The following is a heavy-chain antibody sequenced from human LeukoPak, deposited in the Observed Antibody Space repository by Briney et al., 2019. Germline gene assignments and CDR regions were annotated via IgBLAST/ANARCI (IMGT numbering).Heavy chain of an antibody. CDR2: IRSKAYGGTT. Sequence: GGSLRLSCTASGFTFGDYAMSWVRQAPGKGLEWVGFIRSKAYGGTTEYAASVKGRFTISRDDSKSIAYLQMNSLKTEDTAVYYCAKDRLNAVRGVNDYWGQGTLVTVSS. V-gene: IGHV3-49*04. CDR1: GFTFGDYA. CDR3: AKDRLNAVRGVNDY. J-gene: IGHJ4*02. D-gene: IGHD3-10*01.